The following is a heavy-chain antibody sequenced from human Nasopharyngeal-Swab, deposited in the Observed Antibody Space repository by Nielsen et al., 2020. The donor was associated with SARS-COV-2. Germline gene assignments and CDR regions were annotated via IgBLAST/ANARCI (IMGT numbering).Heavy chain of an antibody. CDR1: GYSFANYW. Sequence: GGSLRLSCTGFGYSFANYWIGWVRQMPGQGLEWMGSIYPGNSDTRYSPAFHGRVTISADKSINTAYLQWTSLRASDTAVYYCARRAARDGYNYEVDPWGQGTLVTVSS. D-gene: IGHD5-24*01. J-gene: IGHJ5*02. V-gene: IGHV5-51*01. CDR3: ARRAARDGYNYEVDP. CDR2: IYPGNSDT.